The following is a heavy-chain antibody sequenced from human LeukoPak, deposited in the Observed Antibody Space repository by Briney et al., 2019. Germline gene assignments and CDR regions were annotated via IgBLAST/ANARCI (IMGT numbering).Heavy chain of an antibody. J-gene: IGHJ6*02. Sequence: NPNSGNTGYAQKFQGRVTISRNTSITTAYMELSGLTSEDTAVYYCAREGAVVAPIGMDVWGQGTTVTVSS. CDR2: NPNSGNT. CDR3: AREGAVVAPIGMDV. V-gene: IGHV1-8*03. D-gene: IGHD2-15*01.